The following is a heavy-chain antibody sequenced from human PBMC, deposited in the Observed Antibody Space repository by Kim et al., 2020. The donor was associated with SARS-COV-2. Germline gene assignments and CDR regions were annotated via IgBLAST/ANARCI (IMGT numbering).Heavy chain of an antibody. Sequence: GGSLRLSCAASGFTFSSYAMSWVRQAPGKGLEWVSAISGSGGSTYYADSVKGRFTISRDNSKNTLYLQMNSLRAEDTAVYYCAKPDSRYYYGSGHWYFDLCGRGTLVTVSS. CDR3: AKPDSRYYYGSGHWYFDL. CDR2: ISGSGGST. D-gene: IGHD3-10*01. CDR1: GFTFSSYA. V-gene: IGHV3-23*01. J-gene: IGHJ2*01.